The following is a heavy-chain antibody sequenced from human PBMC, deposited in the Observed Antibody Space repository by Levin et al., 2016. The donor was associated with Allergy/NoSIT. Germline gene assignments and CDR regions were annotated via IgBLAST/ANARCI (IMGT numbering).Heavy chain of an antibody. J-gene: IGHJ6*02. Sequence: WIRQPPGKGLEWIGEINHSGSTNYNPSLKSRVTISVDTSKNQFSLKLSSVTAADTAVYYCARGRVAARREYYYYGMDVWGQGTTVTVSS. V-gene: IGHV4-34*01. D-gene: IGHD6-6*01. CDR2: INHSGST. CDR3: ARGRVAARREYYYYGMDV.